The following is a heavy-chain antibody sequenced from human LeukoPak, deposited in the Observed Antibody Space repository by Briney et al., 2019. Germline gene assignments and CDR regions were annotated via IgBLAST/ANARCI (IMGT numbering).Heavy chain of an antibody. J-gene: IGHJ4*03. V-gene: IGHV1-46*01. CDR2: INPNSGST. D-gene: IGHD3-16*01. Sequence: EASVRVSCKASGFTFSDFFLNWVRQAPGQGLEWMGIINPNSGSTDYPQKFQGRLTMTGDMSTSTFYMELSSLTSDDTAIYYCARGGRQLWQSYFDDWGQGTLVTVSS. CDR3: ARGGRQLWQSYFDD. CDR1: GFTFSDFF.